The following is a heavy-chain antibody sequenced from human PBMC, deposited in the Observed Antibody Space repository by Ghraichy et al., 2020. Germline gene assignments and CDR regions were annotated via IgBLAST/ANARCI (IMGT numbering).Heavy chain of an antibody. CDR3: ASWGPIYCSSTSCYTHYYYYMDV. CDR1: GFTFSSYA. J-gene: IGHJ6*03. V-gene: IGHV3-23*01. Sequence: GGSLRLSCAASGFTFSSYAMSWVRQAPGKGLEWVSAISGSGGSTYYADSVKGRFTISRDNSKNTLYLQMNSLRAEDTAVYYCASWGPIYCSSTSCYTHYYYYMDVWGKGTTVTVSS. D-gene: IGHD2-2*02. CDR2: ISGSGGST.